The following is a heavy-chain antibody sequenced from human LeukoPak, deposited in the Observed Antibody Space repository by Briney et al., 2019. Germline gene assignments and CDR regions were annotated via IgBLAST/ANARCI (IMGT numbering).Heavy chain of an antibody. CDR1: GYTFTSYG. D-gene: IGHD3-10*01. J-gene: IGHJ3*02. CDR3: ARDQAAMVRGDAFDI. Sequence: ASVKVSCKASGYTFTSYGISWVRQAPGQGLEWMGWISAYNGNTNYAQKLQGRVTMTTDTSTSTAYMELRSLRSDDTAVYYCARDQAAMVRGDAFDIWGQGTMVTVSS. CDR2: ISAYNGNT. V-gene: IGHV1-18*01.